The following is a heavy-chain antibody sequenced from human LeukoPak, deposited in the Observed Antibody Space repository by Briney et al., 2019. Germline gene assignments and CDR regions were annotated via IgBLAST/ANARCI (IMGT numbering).Heavy chain of an antibody. CDR1: GFTFSTSW. CDR2: INSDGTST. Sequence: GGPLRLSCAASGFTFSTSWMHWVRRAPGKGLVWVSRINSDGTSTIYADSVKGRFTISRDDAKNTLYLQMNSLRAEDTAVYYCARGTGGWYNWFDPWGQGTLVTVSS. V-gene: IGHV3-74*01. D-gene: IGHD6-19*01. J-gene: IGHJ5*02. CDR3: ARGTGGWYNWFDP.